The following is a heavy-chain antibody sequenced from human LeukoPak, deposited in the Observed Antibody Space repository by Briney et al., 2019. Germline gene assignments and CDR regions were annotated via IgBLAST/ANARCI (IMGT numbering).Heavy chain of an antibody. CDR3: AKGDSGGYYARFDY. CDR2: ISWDGGST. J-gene: IGHJ4*02. D-gene: IGHD3-22*01. CDR1: GFTFDDYT. Sequence: GGSLRLSCAASGFTFDDYTMHWVRQAPGKGLEWVSLISWDGGSTYYADSVKGRFTISRDNSKNSLYLQMNSLRAEDTALYYCAKGDSGGYYARFDYWGQGTLVLVSS. V-gene: IGHV3-43*01.